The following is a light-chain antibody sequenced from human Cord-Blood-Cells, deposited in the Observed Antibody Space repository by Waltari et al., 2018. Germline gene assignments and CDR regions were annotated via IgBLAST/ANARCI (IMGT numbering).Light chain of an antibody. V-gene: IGKV1-39*01. CDR3: QQSYSTPLT. CDR1: RSISSY. J-gene: IGKJ4*01. CDR2: AAS. Sequence: DIQMTQSPSSLSASVGDRVTITCRASRSISSYLNWYQQKPGKAPKLLIDAASRLQSGVPSRFSGSGSGTDFTLTSSSLQPEDVATYYCQQSYSTPLTFGGGTKVEIK.